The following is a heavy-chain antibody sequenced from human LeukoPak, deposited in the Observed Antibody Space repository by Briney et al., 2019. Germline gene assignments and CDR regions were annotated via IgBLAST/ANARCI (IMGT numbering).Heavy chain of an antibody. V-gene: IGHV3-30*18. D-gene: IGHD5-18*01. CDR3: AKDPSGDSFGSYGLDV. CDR1: GFTFSSYD. J-gene: IGHJ6*02. CDR2: ISYDGSNK. Sequence: PGGSLRLSCAASGFTFSSYDMHWVRQAPGKGVEWVAVISYDGSNKYYAASVKSRSTISRDNSKNTLYLQMNSRRPEDTAVYYCAKDPSGDSFGSYGLDVWGQGTTVTVSS.